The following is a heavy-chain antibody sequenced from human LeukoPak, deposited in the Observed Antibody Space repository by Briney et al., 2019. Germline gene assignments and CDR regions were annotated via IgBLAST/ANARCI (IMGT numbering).Heavy chain of an antibody. CDR3: ARGGSYYDSSGYYYGPVYY. Sequence: GGSLRLSCAASGFTFSDHYMSWIRQAPGKGLEWVSYISSSGSTIYYADSVKGRFTISRDNAKNSLYLQMNSLRAEDTAVYYCARGGSYYDSSGYYYGPVYYWGQGTLVTVSS. CDR1: GFTFSDHY. D-gene: IGHD3-22*01. J-gene: IGHJ4*02. CDR2: ISSSGSTI. V-gene: IGHV3-11*01.